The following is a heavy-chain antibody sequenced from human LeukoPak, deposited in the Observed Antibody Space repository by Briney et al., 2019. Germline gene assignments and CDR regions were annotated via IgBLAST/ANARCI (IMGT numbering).Heavy chain of an antibody. CDR2: ISYDGSNK. V-gene: IGHV3-30-3*01. CDR1: GFTFSSYA. Sequence: GGSLRLSCAASGFTFSSYAMHWVRQAPGKGLEWVAVISYDGSNKYYADSVKGRFTISRDNSKNTLYLQMNSLRAEDTAVYYCARGGMVDTAMVTGAFDIWGQGTMVTVSS. CDR3: ARGGMVDTAMVTGAFDI. J-gene: IGHJ3*02. D-gene: IGHD5-18*01.